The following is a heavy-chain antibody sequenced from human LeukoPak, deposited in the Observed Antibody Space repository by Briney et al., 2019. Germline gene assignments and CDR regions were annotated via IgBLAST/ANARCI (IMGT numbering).Heavy chain of an antibody. CDR3: TTGITMIVVVITPTDY. Sequence: GGSLGLSCAASGFTFSNAWMSWVRQAPGKGLEWVGRIKSKTDGGTTDYAAPVKGRFTISRDDSKNTLYLQMNSLKTEDTAVYYCTTGITMIVVVITPTDYWGQGTLVTVSS. CDR2: IKSKTDGGTT. CDR1: GFTFSNAW. V-gene: IGHV3-15*01. D-gene: IGHD3-22*01. J-gene: IGHJ4*02.